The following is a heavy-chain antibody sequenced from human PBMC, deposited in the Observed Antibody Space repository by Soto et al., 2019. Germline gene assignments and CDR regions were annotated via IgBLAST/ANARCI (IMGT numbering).Heavy chain of an antibody. CDR3: VRNSPPGSTFSGYDGVDY. D-gene: IGHD5-12*01. J-gene: IGHJ4*02. CDR2: FIPLLDTT. Sequence: QVQLVQSGAEVKKPGSSVKVSCKTSGGTFSNDIITWVRQAPGQGLEWMGRFIPLLDTTTYAQKCKGRVTFTADKSTGTAYMELNRLRSEDTAVYSCVRNSPPGSTFSGYDGVDYRGQGALVTVSS. V-gene: IGHV1-69*08. CDR1: GGTFSNDI.